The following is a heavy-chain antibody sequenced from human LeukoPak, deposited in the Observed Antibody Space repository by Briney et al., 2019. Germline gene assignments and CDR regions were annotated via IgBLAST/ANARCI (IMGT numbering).Heavy chain of an antibody. J-gene: IGHJ5*02. CDR1: GYTFTAFY. D-gene: IGHD1-26*01. Sequence: ATVSVSCKASGYTFTAFYIQWVRHAPGQGLEWMGWINPNRGGIKYSQNFQGRVTMTSDTSISTAYMELSRLRSDDTAVFYCARGWNGGSLNWFDPWGQGTLVTVSS. V-gene: IGHV1-2*02. CDR3: ARGWNGGSLNWFDP. CDR2: INPNRGGI.